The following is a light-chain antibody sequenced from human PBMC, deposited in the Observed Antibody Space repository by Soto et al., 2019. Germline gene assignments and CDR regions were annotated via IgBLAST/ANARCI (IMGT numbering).Light chain of an antibody. CDR1: SSNIGSNY. CDR3: AAWDDSLSGVV. J-gene: IGLJ2*01. CDR2: RNN. V-gene: IGLV1-47*01. Sequence: QSVLTKPPSASGTPGQRVTISCSGSSSNIGSNYVYWYQQLPGTAPKLLIYRNNQRPSGVPDRFSGSKSGTSASLAISGLRSEDEADYYCAAWDDSLSGVVFGGGTKLTGL.